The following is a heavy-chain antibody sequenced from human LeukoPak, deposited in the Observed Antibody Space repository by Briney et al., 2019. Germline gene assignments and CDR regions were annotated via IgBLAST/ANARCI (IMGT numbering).Heavy chain of an antibody. Sequence: SQTLSLTCAVSGGSISSGGYSWSWIRQPPGKGLEWIGYIYHSGSTYYNPSLKSRVTISVDTSKNQFSLKLSSVTAADTAVYYCARRAVTFDYWGQGTLVTVSS. V-gene: IGHV4-30-2*01. J-gene: IGHJ4*02. CDR1: GGSISSGGYS. CDR2: IYHSGST. D-gene: IGHD4-17*01. CDR3: ARRAVTFDY.